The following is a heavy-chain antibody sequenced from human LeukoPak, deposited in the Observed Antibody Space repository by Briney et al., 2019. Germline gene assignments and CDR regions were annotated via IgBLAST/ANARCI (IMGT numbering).Heavy chain of an antibody. CDR1: ETTFTVFI. CDR2: FIPILDIT. V-gene: IGHV1-69*04. J-gene: IGHJ6*02. CDR3: ARDRRDDDYYYYYSMDV. Sequence: ASGKFSCTASETTFTVFIFGWVGRPPGQRLGGLGRFIPILDITNYAQKFQGRVTFTADQSTSTAYMELSSLRSDDTAVYYCARDRRDDDYYYYYSMDVWGQGITVTVSS. D-gene: IGHD5-24*01.